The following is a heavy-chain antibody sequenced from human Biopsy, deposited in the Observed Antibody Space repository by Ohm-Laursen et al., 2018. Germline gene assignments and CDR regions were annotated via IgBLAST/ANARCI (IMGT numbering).Heavy chain of an antibody. CDR3: AREYPEGDV. J-gene: IGHJ6*02. CDR2: IIPLLGIT. CDR1: GGIFSSYA. Sequence: SVKVSCKASGGIFSSYAMSWVRQAPGQGLEWMGRIIPLLGITNYAQKFQGRVTISADKSTSTAYMELSSLRSEDTAVYYCAREYPEGDVWGQGTTVTASS. V-gene: IGHV1-69*04. D-gene: IGHD2-2*02.